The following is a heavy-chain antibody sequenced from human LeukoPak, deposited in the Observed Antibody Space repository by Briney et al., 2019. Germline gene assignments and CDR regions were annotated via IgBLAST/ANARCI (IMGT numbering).Heavy chain of an antibody. D-gene: IGHD5-18*01. CDR1: GFTFDDYA. CDR2: ISWNSGSI. Sequence: GGSLRLSCAASGFTFDDYAMHWVRQAPGKGLEWVSGISWNSGSIGYADSVKGRFTISRDNAKNSLYLQMSSLRAEDMALYYCAKAPGSGYSYGQYYFDYWGQGTLVTVSS. CDR3: AKAPGSGYSYGQYYFDY. J-gene: IGHJ4*02. V-gene: IGHV3-9*03.